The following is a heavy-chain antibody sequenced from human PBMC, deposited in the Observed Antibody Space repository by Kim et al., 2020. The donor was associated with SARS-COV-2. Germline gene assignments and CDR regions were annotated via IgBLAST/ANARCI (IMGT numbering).Heavy chain of an antibody. V-gene: IGHV1-58*01. D-gene: IGHD5-12*01. J-gene: IGHJ4*02. Sequence: NDAQQFQERVTHTRDMSTSTAYMELSSLRSEDTAVYYCAAGVATITTFDYWGQGTLVTVSS. CDR3: AAGVATITTFDY.